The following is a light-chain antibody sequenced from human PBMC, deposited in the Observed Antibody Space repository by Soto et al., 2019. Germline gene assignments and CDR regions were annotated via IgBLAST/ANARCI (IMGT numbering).Light chain of an antibody. CDR1: QSISSY. J-gene: IGKJ3*01. Sequence: DIQMTQSPASLSASVGDRVTISCRASQSISSYINWYQQKPGKAPKLLIFGASTLQSGVPSRFSGGASGADFTLTIDSLQLEDFATYYCQQSHSAPLTFGPGTKVDIK. V-gene: IGKV1-39*01. CDR2: GAS. CDR3: QQSHSAPLT.